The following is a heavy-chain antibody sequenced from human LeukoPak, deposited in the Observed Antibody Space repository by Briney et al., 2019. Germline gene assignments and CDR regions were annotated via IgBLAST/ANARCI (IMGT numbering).Heavy chain of an antibody. D-gene: IGHD6-19*01. V-gene: IGHV3-11*01. CDR3: ARVSSGWFQYFQH. CDR1: GFTFSDYY. J-gene: IGHJ1*01. Sequence: SGGSLRLSCAASGFTFSDYYMSWIRQAPGKGLACVSYISSSGSTIYYADSVKGRFTISRDNAKNSLYLQMNSLRAEDTAVYYCARVSSGWFQYFQHWGQGILVTVSS. CDR2: ISSSGSTI.